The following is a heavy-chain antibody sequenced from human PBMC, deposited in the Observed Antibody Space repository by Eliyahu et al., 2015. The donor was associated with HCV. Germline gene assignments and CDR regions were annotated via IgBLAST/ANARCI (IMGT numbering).Heavy chain of an antibody. V-gene: IGHV4-39*01. CDR3: ARSPGRPRWPFDY. Sequence: QLQLQESGPGLVKPSETLSLXCSXXXGSISSSGDFWAWIRXPPGRGLEWIGSIYHPGSTYYNPSLXSRVSISIDTAKNKFSLKVSSVTAADTAVYYCARSPGRPRWPFDYWGQGTLVAVSS. J-gene: IGHJ4*02. CDR1: XGSISSSGDF. D-gene: IGHD4-23*01. CDR2: IYHPGST.